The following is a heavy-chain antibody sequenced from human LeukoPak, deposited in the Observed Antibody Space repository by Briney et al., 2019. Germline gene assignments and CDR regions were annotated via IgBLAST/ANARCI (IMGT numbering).Heavy chain of an antibody. Sequence: GGSLRLSCVASGFSFSSYGIHWVRQAPGKGLEWVAVVPYDGSSRYADSVKGRFTISRDNSKNTLYLHIRSLRPDDTAIYFCCFGSGKGSYFDYWGQGTLVTVSS. V-gene: IGHV3-30*03. CDR2: VPYDGSSR. D-gene: IGHD3-10*01. J-gene: IGHJ4*02. CDR1: GFSFSSYG. CDR3: CFGSGKGSYFDY.